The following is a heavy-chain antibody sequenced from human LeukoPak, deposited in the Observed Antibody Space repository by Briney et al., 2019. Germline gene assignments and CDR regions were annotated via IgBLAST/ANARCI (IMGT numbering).Heavy chain of an antibody. V-gene: IGHV3-48*01. CDR1: GFIFSNSG. Sequence: PGGSLRLSCAASGFIFSNSGMNWVRQAPGKGLEWLSYISSSSTVHYADSVTGRFTISRDNGKNSLSLQMNRLRVEDTAVYYCARDRGSYSLDYWGQGTLVTVSS. CDR3: ARDRGSYSLDY. CDR2: ISSSSTV. D-gene: IGHD1-26*01. J-gene: IGHJ4*02.